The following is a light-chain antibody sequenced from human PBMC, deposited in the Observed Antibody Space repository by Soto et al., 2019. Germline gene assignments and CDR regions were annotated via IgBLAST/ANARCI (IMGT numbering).Light chain of an antibody. CDR3: QQYNSYRT. Sequence: DIQMTQSPSTLSASVGDRVTITCRASQSINSWLAWYQQKPGKAPNLLIYDASILETGVPSRFSGSGSGTEFTLTISSLQPDDFATYYCQQYNSYRTFGQGTKVDIK. J-gene: IGKJ1*01. CDR2: DAS. V-gene: IGKV1-5*01. CDR1: QSINSW.